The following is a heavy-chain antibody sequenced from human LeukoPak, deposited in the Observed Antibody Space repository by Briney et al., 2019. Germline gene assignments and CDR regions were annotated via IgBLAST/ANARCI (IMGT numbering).Heavy chain of an antibody. D-gene: IGHD3-22*01. V-gene: IGHV3-53*01. Sequence: GGSLRLSCAASGFTVSSNYMSWVRQAPGKGLEWVSVIYSGGSTYYADSVKGRFTISRDNSKNTLYLQMNSLRAEDTAVYYCARDRYYDSSGYYDYWGQGTLVTVSS. J-gene: IGHJ4*02. CDR2: IYSGGST. CDR3: ARDRYYDSSGYYDY. CDR1: GFTVSSNY.